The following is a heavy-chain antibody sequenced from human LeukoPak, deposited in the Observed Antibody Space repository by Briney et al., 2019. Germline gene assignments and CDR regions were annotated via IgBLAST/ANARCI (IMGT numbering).Heavy chain of an antibody. CDR1: GFTFADYA. CDR3: ATSYSKIDY. Sequence: AGGSLRLSCAASGFTFADYAMHWVRQAPGKCLEWVSLISGDGGNTYYADSLKGRFTISRDNSKNSLYLQMNSLRAEDTAVYYCATSYSKIDYWGQGTLVTVSS. V-gene: IGHV3-43*02. D-gene: IGHD4-11*01. CDR2: ISGDGGNT. J-gene: IGHJ4*02.